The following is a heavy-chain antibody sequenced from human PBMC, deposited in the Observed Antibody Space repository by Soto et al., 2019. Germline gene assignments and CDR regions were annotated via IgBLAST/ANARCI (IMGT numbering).Heavy chain of an antibody. CDR3: AREIVVARGASYFDY. J-gene: IGHJ4*02. CDR2: IRQDGSEK. V-gene: IGHV3-7*04. CDR1: GFTFSSNW. Sequence: GGSLRLSCVGSGFTFSSNWMTWVRQAPGKGLEWVGNIRQDGSEKNYVDSAKGRFTISRDNAKNSLYLQMNSLRAEDTAVYYCAREIVVARGASYFDYWGPGTLVTVSS. D-gene: IGHD2-2*01.